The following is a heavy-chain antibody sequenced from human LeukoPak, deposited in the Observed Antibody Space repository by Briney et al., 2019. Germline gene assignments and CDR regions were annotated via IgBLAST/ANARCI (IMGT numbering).Heavy chain of an antibody. Sequence: GGSLRLSCAASGFFFSTYWMHWVRQAPGKGLVWVSRLDSDGNSAYYADSVKGRFTISRDNAKNTLCLQMGSLRAEDTAVYYCARGQYNDYGYFQHWGQGTQVTVSS. CDR3: ARGQYNDYGYFQH. J-gene: IGHJ1*01. CDR1: GFFFSTYW. D-gene: IGHD4-17*01. V-gene: IGHV3-74*01. CDR2: LDSDGNSA.